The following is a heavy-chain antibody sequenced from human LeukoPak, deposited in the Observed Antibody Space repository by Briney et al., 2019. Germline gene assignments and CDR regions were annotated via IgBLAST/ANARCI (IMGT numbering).Heavy chain of an antibody. CDR2: IYHSGST. Sequence: PSQTLSLTCAVSGGSISSGGYSWSWIRQPPGKGLEWIRYIYHSGSTYYNPSLKRRVTISVDRSKNQFSLKLSSVTAADTAVYYYARAPPAAAISYYFDYWGQGTLVTVSS. J-gene: IGHJ4*02. CDR3: ARAPPAAAISYYFDY. D-gene: IGHD5-12*01. V-gene: IGHV4-30-2*01. CDR1: GGSISSGGYS.